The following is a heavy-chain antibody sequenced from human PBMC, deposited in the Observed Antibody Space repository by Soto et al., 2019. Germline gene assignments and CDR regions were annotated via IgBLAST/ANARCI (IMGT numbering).Heavy chain of an antibody. CDR1: GSSFSNFS. D-gene: IGHD3-10*01. Sequence: SETLSLTCSVSGSSFSNFSWGWIRQTAGKGLEWIGRIYTSGATSYNPSLKSRVTMSVGTSQTQMSLNLTSVTAAATAVYYCARGGIQLSYAFDHWGQGILVTVS. J-gene: IGHJ4*02. CDR3: ARGGIQLSYAFDH. V-gene: IGHV4-4*07. CDR2: IYTSGAT.